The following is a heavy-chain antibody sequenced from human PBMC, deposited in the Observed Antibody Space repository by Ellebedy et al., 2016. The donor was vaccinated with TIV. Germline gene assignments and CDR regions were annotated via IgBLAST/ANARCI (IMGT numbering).Heavy chain of an antibody. V-gene: IGHV6-1*01. CDR3: ARDSLLGYSSGWLFETAFDI. CDR1: GDSVSSNSAA. Sequence: SQTLSLTCAISGDSVSSNSAAWNWIRQSPSRGLEWLGRTYYRSKWYNDYAVSVKSRITINPDTSKNQFSLQLNSVTPEDTAVYYCARDSLLGYSSGWLFETAFDIWGQGTMVTVSS. D-gene: IGHD6-19*01. J-gene: IGHJ3*02. CDR2: TYYRSKWYN.